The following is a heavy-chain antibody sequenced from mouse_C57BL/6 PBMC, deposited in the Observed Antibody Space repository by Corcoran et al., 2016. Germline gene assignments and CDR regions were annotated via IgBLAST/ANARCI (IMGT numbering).Heavy chain of an antibody. CDR1: GYAFSSYW. CDR3: ARHYSNLYFDV. Sequence: QVQLQQSGAELVKPGASVKISCKASGYAFSSYWMNWVKQRPGKGLEWIGQIYPGDGDTNYNGKFKGKATLTADKSSSTAYMPLSSLTSEDSAVYFCARHYSNLYFDVWGTGTTVTVSS. CDR2: IYPGDGDT. D-gene: IGHD2-5*01. V-gene: IGHV1-80*01. J-gene: IGHJ1*03.